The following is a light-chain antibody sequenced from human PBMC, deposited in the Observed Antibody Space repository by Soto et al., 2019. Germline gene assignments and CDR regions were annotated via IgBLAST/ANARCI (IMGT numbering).Light chain of an antibody. J-gene: IGKJ2*01. V-gene: IGKV3-20*01. CDR3: QRQGT. CDR1: RSLSSSY. Sequence: EIVLTQSPGTLSLSPGERATLSCRASRSLSSSYVVWYQQKPGQAPRLLIYAASRRATGIPDRFSGSGSATEYTLTISRLEPEDFAVYYCQRQGTFGQGTKLEI. CDR2: AAS.